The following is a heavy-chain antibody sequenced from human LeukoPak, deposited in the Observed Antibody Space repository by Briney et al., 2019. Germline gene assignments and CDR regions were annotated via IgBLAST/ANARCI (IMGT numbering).Heavy chain of an antibody. J-gene: IGHJ1*01. CDR2: ISYDGSNK. Sequence: GRSLRLSWAASGFTFSSYAMHWVRQAPGKGLEWVAVISYDGSNKYYADSVKGRFTISRDNSKNTLYLQMNSLRAEDTAVYYCASHDRKHWGQGTLVTVSS. V-gene: IGHV3-30*04. CDR1: GFTFSSYA. CDR3: ASHDRKH.